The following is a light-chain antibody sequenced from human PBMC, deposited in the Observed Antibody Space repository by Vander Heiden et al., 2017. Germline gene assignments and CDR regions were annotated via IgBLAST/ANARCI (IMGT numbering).Light chain of an antibody. V-gene: IGLV2-11*01. CDR3: CSDAGSHTDV. J-gene: IGLJ1*01. Sequence: QSPLTQPRSVSGSPGQSATISCTGTSSNVGDYNFVSWYQQQPGDAPKGRRYDVNKRPSGVPDRVSGSQSGNTESLTISGLQPEDKADDDCCSDAGSHTDVFGTGTKVTVL. CDR2: DVN. CDR1: SSNVGDYNF.